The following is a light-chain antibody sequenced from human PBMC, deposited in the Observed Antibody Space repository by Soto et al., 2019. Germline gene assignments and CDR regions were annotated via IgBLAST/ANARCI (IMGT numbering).Light chain of an antibody. J-gene: IGKJ3*01. V-gene: IGKV1-27*01. CDR3: QEYNNVLFT. CDR1: QGISNY. Sequence: DIQMTQSPSSLSASVGDRVTITCGASQGISNYLAWYQQKPGKVPKLLIYDASALQSGVPSRFSGSGSGTDFTLTISSLQPEDIATYYCQEYNNVLFTFGPGTKVEIK. CDR2: DAS.